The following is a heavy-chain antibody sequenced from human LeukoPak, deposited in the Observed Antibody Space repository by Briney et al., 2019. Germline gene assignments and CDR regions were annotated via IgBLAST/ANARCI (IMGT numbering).Heavy chain of an antibody. CDR3: ATRERDFWSGHLGY. V-gene: IGHV3-23*01. D-gene: IGHD3-3*01. CDR2: IIGSGGST. CDR1: GFTCSSYA. Sequence: TGGSLILSCAASGFTCSSYAMSWVRQAPVKVLEWVSAIIGSGGSTYYAESVKGRFTISRDNSKNTLYLQINSLRAEDTSVYYCATRERDFWSGHLGYWGQGTLVTVSS. J-gene: IGHJ4*02.